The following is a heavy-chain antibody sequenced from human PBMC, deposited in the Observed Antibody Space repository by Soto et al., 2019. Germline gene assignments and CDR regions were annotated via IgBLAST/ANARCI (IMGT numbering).Heavy chain of an antibody. CDR3: AGGSGWLIDY. D-gene: IGHD6-19*01. CDR1: GFSFSSYW. J-gene: IGHJ4*02. V-gene: IGHV3-7*03. CDR2: IKKDGSVK. Sequence: EVQLVESGGGLVQPGGSLRLSCEASGFSFSSYWMNWVRQAPGKGLEWVAIIKKDGSVKYYVDSVKGRFTMSRDNAKNSLYLQMNGPRAEDTAVYYCAGGSGWLIDYWGRGTLVTVSS.